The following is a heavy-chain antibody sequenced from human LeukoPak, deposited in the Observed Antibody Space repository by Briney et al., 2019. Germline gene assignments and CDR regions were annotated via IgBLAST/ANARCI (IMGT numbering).Heavy chain of an antibody. CDR3: ARGPTGGLIYFDY. V-gene: IGHV1-46*01. Sequence: ASVKVSCKASGYTFTSYGISWVRQAPGQGLEWMGIINPSGGSTSYAQKFQGRVTMTRDTSISTAYMELSRLKSDDTAVYYCARGPTGGLIYFDYWGQGTLVTVSS. D-gene: IGHD2-8*02. CDR2: INPSGGST. CDR1: GYTFTSYG. J-gene: IGHJ4*02.